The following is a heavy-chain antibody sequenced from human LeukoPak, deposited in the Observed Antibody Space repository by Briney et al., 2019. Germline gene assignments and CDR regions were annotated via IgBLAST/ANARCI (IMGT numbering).Heavy chain of an antibody. D-gene: IGHD7-27*01. CDR2: IFRDGTT. CDR1: GFTVITSY. J-gene: IGHJ4*02. V-gene: IGHV3-66*01. Sequence: GGSLRLSCAASGFTVITSYMSWVRQAPGKGLEWVSVIFRDGTTYYADSVKGRFTISRDNSKNTLYLQMNTLRAEDTAMYYCTKTGGPWDWGQGTLVTVSS. CDR3: TKTGGPWD.